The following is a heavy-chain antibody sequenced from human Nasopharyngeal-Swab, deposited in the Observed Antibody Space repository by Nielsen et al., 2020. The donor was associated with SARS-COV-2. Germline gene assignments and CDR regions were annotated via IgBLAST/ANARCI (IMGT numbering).Heavy chain of an antibody. CDR2: INPRDRST. CDR1: GYTFARNY. CDR3: ARGPQILTY. V-gene: IGHV1-46*01. J-gene: IGHJ4*02. Sequence: ASVKVSCKASGYTFARNYIHWVRQAPGQGLEWMGIINPRDRSTSYAQKFQGRVTMTTDTSTETAYMELRGLTSDDTAVYYCARGPQILTYWGQGTLVTVSS. D-gene: IGHD3-3*01.